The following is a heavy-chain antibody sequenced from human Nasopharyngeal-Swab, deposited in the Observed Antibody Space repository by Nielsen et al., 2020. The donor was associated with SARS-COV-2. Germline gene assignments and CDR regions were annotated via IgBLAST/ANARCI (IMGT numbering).Heavy chain of an antibody. CDR1: GFTFSSYA. Sequence: GESLKISCAASGFTFSSYAMHWVRQAPGKGLEWVAVISYDGSNKYYADSVKGRFTISRDNSKNTLYLQMNSLRAEDTAVYYCARDLGSRFGEMYLYYFDYWGQGTRVTVSS. D-gene: IGHD3-10*01. CDR3: ARDLGSRFGEMYLYYFDY. CDR2: ISYDGSNK. V-gene: IGHV3-30-3*01. J-gene: IGHJ4*02.